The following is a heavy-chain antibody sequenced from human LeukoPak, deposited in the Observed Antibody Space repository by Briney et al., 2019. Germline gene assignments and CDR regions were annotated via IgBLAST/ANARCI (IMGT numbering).Heavy chain of an antibody. Sequence: PSETLSLTCTVSGGSISSSSYYWGWLRQPPGKGLEWIGYIYYSGSTNYNPSLKSRVTISVDTSKNQFSLRLSSVTAADTAVYYCARDGSDYYDSSGYLRLFDYWGQGTLVTVSS. CDR1: GGSISSSSYY. D-gene: IGHD3-22*01. CDR3: ARDGSDYYDSSGYLRLFDY. V-gene: IGHV4-61*01. J-gene: IGHJ4*02. CDR2: IYYSGST.